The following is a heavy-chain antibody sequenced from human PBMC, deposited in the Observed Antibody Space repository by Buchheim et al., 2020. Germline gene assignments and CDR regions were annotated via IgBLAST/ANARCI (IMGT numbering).Heavy chain of an antibody. CDR1: GGSISSPSYY. CDR3: ARRLWSSGWYFDF. D-gene: IGHD6-19*01. V-gene: IGHV4-39*01. J-gene: IGHJ4*02. Sequence: RLQESGPGLVKSSETLSLTCTVSGGSISSPSYYWGWVRQPPGKGLEWIGSVYYRGSTNYNSSLKSRVTISVDPSQHQFSLELRYVTAADTAVYFCARRLWSSGWYFDFWGPG. CDR2: VYYRGST.